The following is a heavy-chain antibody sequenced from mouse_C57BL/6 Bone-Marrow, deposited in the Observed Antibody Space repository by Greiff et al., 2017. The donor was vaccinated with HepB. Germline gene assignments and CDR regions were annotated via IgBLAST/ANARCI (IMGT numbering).Heavy chain of an antibody. J-gene: IGHJ2*01. V-gene: IGHV5-17*01. CDR2: ISSGSSTI. CDR1: GFTFSDYG. CDR3: GRRVSSPFDY. Sequence: EVMLVESGGGLVKPGGSLKLSCAASGFTFSDYGMHWVRQAPEKGLEWVAYISSGSSTIYYADTVKGRFTISRDNAKNTLFLQMTSLRSEDTAVYYCGRRVSSPFDYWGQGTTLTVSS. D-gene: IGHD1-1*01.